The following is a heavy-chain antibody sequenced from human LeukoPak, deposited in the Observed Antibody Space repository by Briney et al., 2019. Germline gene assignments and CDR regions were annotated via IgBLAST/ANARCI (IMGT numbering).Heavy chain of an antibody. V-gene: IGHV4-31*03. Sequence: PSETLSLTCTVSGGSISSGGYYWSWIRQHPGKGLEWIGYIYYSGSTYYNPSLKSRVTISVDTSKNQFSLKLSSVTAADTAVYYCARQPQDRVHYYYYGMDVWGKGTTVTVSS. CDR2: IYYSGST. J-gene: IGHJ6*04. CDR1: GGSISSGGYY. D-gene: IGHD1-14*01. CDR3: ARQPQDRVHYYYYGMDV.